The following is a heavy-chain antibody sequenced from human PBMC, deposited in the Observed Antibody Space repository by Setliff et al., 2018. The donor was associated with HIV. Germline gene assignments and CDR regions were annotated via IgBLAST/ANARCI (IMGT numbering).Heavy chain of an antibody. V-gene: IGHV4-61*01. CDR3: ARGDYYSYCMDV. CDR1: GDSVSSASYY. CDR2: IYYSGTT. J-gene: IGHJ6*03. Sequence: SETLSLTCTVSGDSVSSASYYWSWIRQPPGKGLEWIGYIYYSGTTKYNPSLKSRVTISVDTSKNQFSLKLSSVTAADTAVYYCARGDYYSYCMDVWGKGTTVTVSS.